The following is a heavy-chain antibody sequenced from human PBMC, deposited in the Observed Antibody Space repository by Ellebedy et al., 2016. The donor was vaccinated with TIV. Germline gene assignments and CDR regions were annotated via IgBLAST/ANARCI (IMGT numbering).Heavy chain of an antibody. CDR3: VRAIYSNYAY. V-gene: IGHV3-7*01. Sequence: GESLKISCAASGFTFSGYYMSWFRQAPGKGLEWVANIKQDGSEKHYVDSVKGRFTISRDNAKNSLYLQMISLRAEDTAMYYCVRAIYSNYAYWGQGTLVTVSS. J-gene: IGHJ4*02. D-gene: IGHD4-11*01. CDR2: IKQDGSEK. CDR1: GFTFSGYY.